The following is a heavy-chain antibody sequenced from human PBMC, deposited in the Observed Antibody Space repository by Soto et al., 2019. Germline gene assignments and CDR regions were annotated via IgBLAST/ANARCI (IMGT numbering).Heavy chain of an antibody. Sequence: SETLSLTCTVSSGSISSSAYYWGWIRQPPXKGLEWIGSMLYSGNTYYNPSLKSRVSISVDTSKNQFSLKLSSVTAADTAVYYCARLHGYVWGSWRWALDSWGQGTLVTVSS. J-gene: IGHJ4*02. V-gene: IGHV4-39*01. D-gene: IGHD3-16*01. CDR1: SGSISSSAYY. CDR2: MLYSGNT. CDR3: ARLHGYVWGSWRWALDS.